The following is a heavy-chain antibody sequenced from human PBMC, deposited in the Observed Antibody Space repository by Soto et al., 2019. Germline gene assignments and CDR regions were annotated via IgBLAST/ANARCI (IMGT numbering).Heavy chain of an antibody. CDR2: ISPYNGHT. Sequence: QVQLVQSGDEVKKPGASVKVSCKASGYIFVNYGIAWVRQAPGQGLEWMGLISPYNGHTHSATKVQGRLTMTTDTSTSKAYVELGILTPDDTSVYHCVMVDHYFTRTPQDVW. CDR1: GYIFVNYG. CDR3: VMVDHYFTRTPQDV. J-gene: IGHJ6*01. V-gene: IGHV1-18*01. D-gene: IGHD2-15*01.